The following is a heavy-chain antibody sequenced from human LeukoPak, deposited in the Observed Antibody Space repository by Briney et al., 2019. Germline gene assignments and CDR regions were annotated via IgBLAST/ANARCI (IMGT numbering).Heavy chain of an antibody. CDR2: IHWNGGRT. V-gene: IGHV3-20*04. J-gene: IGHJ4*02. CDR1: GFTFDNYG. Sequence: GGSLRLSCAASGFTFDNYGINWVRQAPGKGLEWVSRIHWNGGRTGYADSVKGRFTISRDNAKNSLYLQMNSLRAEDTALYYCARAFSLGVVVITAHTNFDYWGQGTLVTVSS. CDR3: ARAFSLGVVVITAHTNFDY. D-gene: IGHD3-22*01.